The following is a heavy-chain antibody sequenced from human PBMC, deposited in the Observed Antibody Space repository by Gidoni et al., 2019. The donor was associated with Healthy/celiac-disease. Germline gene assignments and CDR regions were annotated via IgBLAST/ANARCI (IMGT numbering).Heavy chain of an antibody. D-gene: IGHD3-22*01. V-gene: IGHV3-30-3*01. CDR2: ISYDGSNK. CDR3: ARGYTYYYDSSGYSPY. J-gene: IGHJ4*02. CDR1: GFTFSSYA. Sequence: QVQLVESGGGVGQPGRSLRLSCAASGFTFSSYAMPWVRQAPGKGLEWVAVISYDGSNKYYADSVKGRFTISRDNSKNTLYLQMNSLRAEDTAVYYCARGYTYYYDSSGYSPYWGQGTLVTVSS.